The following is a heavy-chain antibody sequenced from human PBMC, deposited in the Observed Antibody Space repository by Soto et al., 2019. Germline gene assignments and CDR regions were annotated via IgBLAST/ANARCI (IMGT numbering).Heavy chain of an antibody. D-gene: IGHD3-10*01. CDR2: INAGNGNT. J-gene: IGHJ1*01. Sequence: ASVKVSCKASGYTFTSYAMHWVRQAPGQRLEWMGWINAGNGNTKYSQKFQGRVTMTMNTSIGTAYMELSSLRSEGTAVYYCARSPRNYYALGSYSYFRHWGQGTLVTVSS. CDR1: GYTFTSYA. V-gene: IGHV1-3*01. CDR3: ARSPRNYYALGSYSYFRH.